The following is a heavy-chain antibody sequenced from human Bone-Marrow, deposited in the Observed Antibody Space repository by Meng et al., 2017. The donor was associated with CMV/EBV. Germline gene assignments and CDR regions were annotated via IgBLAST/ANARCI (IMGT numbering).Heavy chain of an antibody. Sequence: GESLKISCAASGFTFSSYAMSWVRQAPGKGLEWVSGISGSGGGTYYADSVKGRITISRDNSRNTLYLQMNSLRAEDTAIYYCAKLGGMGKVDYWGQGTLVTVSS. CDR3: AKLGGMGKVDY. CDR1: GFTFSSYA. J-gene: IGHJ4*02. V-gene: IGHV3-23*01. D-gene: IGHD1-14*01. CDR2: ISGSGGGT.